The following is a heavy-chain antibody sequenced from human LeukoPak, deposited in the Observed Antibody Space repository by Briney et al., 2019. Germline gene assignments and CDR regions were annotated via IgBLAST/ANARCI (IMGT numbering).Heavy chain of an antibody. V-gene: IGHV1-18*01. Sequence: ASVKVSCKASGYTFTSYGISWVRQAPGQGLEWMRWISAYNGNTNYAQKLQGRVTMTTDTSTSTAYMELRSLRSDDTAVYYCAREGTVVVVPAAIKYYYYGMDVWGQGTTVTVS. D-gene: IGHD2-2*01. J-gene: IGHJ6*02. CDR3: AREGTVVVVPAAIKYYYYGMDV. CDR1: GYTFTSYG. CDR2: ISAYNGNT.